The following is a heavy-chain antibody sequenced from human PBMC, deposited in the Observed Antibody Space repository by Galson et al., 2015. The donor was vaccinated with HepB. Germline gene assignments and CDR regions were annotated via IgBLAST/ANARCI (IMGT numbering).Heavy chain of an antibody. J-gene: IGHJ6*02. V-gene: IGHV5-51*01. CDR2: IYPGDSET. D-gene: IGHD5-18*01. CDR1: GYSFRNYW. Sequence: QSGAEVKKPGESLKISCKASGYSFRNYWIGWVRQMPGKGLECMGIIYPGDSETRYSPSFQGQVTPSADKSTNTAYLQWSSLKASDTAMYYCARLGHESYHYYGMDVWGQGTTVTVSS. CDR3: ARLGHESYHYYGMDV.